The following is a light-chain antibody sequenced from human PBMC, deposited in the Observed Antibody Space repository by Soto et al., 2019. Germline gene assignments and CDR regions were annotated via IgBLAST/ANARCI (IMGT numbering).Light chain of an antibody. Sequence: DIQMTQSPSTLSASVGDRVTITCRASQSISIWLAWYQQXXXKAPNLLIYKASSLESGVPSRFSGSGSGTEFTLTISSLQTDDFATYYCQQYINRWTFGQGTKVEIK. CDR1: QSISIW. CDR3: QQYINRWT. V-gene: IGKV1-5*03. CDR2: KAS. J-gene: IGKJ1*01.